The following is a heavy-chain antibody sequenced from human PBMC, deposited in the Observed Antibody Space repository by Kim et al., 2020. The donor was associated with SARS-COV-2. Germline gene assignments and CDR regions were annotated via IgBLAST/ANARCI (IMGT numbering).Heavy chain of an antibody. J-gene: IGHJ6*02. CDR1: GYTFTSYY. CDR2: INPSGGST. Sequence: ASVKVSCKASGYTFTSYYMHWVRQAPGQGLEWMGIINPSGGSTSYAQKFQGRVTMTRDTSTSTVYMELSSLRSEDTAVYYCARDRESVNWIQLWSSLAAPNNGMDVWGQGTTVTVSS. CDR3: ARDRESVNWIQLWSSLAAPNNGMDV. D-gene: IGHD5-18*01. V-gene: IGHV1-46*01.